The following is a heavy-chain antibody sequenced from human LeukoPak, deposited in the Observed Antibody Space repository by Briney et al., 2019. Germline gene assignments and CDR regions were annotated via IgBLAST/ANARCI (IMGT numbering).Heavy chain of an antibody. Sequence: PGGSLRLSCAASGFTFSNYAMSWDRQAPGKGLEWVPDISDSGGNTHYADSVKGRFTISRDKSNNTLYLQMNSLRAEDTAVYYCARRNGYDFDYWGQGTLVTVSS. J-gene: IGHJ4*02. CDR2: ISDSGGNT. D-gene: IGHD5-18*01. CDR1: GFTFSNYA. CDR3: ARRNGYDFDY. V-gene: IGHV3-23*01.